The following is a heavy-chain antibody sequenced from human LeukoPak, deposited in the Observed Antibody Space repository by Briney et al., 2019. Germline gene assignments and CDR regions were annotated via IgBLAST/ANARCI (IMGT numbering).Heavy chain of an antibody. V-gene: IGHV4-59*01. CDR3: ARESVAAAAFDY. J-gene: IGHJ4*02. D-gene: IGHD6-13*01. CDR1: GGSISSYY. Sequence: SETLSLTCTVSGGSISSYYWSWVRQPPGKGLEWIGYIYYTGSTSYSPSLKSRVTISADTSKNQFSLNLSSVTAADTAVYYCARESVAAAAFDYWGRGTLVTVSS. CDR2: IYYTGST.